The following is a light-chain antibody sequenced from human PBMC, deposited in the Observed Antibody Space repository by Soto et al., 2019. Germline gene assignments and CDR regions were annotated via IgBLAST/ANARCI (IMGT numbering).Light chain of an antibody. J-gene: IGKJ1*01. CDR2: ATS. CDR1: QGISSY. V-gene: IGKV1-8*01. CDR3: QQYYTYPWT. Sequence: AIRMTQSPSSLSASTGDRVTITCRASQGISSYLAWFQQKPGRPPKLLMSATSTLQSDVPSRFSGSGSGTDFTLTIGCLQSEDRATYYFQQYYTYPWTFGQGTKVEIK.